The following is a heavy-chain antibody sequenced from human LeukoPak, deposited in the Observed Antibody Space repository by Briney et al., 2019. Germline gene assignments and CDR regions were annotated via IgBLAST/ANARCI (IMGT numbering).Heavy chain of an antibody. V-gene: IGHV3-7*01. J-gene: IGHJ3*02. D-gene: IGHD3-3*01. CDR3: ARARDFGVVISSVFDI. Sequence: GSLRLSCAASGFTFSSYWMSWVRQAPGKGLGWVANIKQDGSEKYYVDSVKGRFTISRDNAKNSLYLQMNSLRAEDTAVYYCARARDFGVVISSVFDIWGQGTMVTVSS. CDR1: GFTFSSYW. CDR2: IKQDGSEK.